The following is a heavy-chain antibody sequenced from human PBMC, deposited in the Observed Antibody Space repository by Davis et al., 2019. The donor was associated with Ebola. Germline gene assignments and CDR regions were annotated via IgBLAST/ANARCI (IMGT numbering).Heavy chain of an antibody. CDR1: GGSISNYY. CDR3: ARRGDGGNYFYYYGLGV. J-gene: IGHJ6*02. CDR2: IFYSGST. V-gene: IGHV4-59*08. Sequence: PSETLSLTCTVSGGSISNYYWTWIRQPPGKGLEWIGYIFYSGSTSYNPSLKSRVTMSIDTSKNQFSLRLNSVTAADTAVYYCARRGDGGNYFYYYGLGVWGQGTTVTVSS. D-gene: IGHD3-16*01.